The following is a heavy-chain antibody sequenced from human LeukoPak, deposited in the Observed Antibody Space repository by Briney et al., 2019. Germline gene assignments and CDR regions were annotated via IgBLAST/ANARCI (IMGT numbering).Heavy chain of an antibody. Sequence: SETLSLTCTVTGGSISSGGYYWSWIRQPPGKGLEWIGYIYYSGSTNYNPSLKSRVTISVDTSKNQFSLKLSSVTAADTAVYYCASSRIDLMYYYDSSGPKGWFDPWGQGTLVTVSS. CDR3: ASSRIDLMYYYDSSGPKGWFDP. CDR1: GGSISSGGYY. J-gene: IGHJ5*02. CDR2: IYYSGST. D-gene: IGHD3-22*01. V-gene: IGHV4-61*08.